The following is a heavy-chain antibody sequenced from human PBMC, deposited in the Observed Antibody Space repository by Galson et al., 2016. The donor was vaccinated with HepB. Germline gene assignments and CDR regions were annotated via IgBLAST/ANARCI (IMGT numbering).Heavy chain of an antibody. CDR2: IRGSGGNT. J-gene: IGHJ4*02. D-gene: IGHD3-3*01. Sequence: SLRLSCAASGFAISSTAMNWVRQAPGKGLEWVSVIRGSGGNTYYADSVMGRFTISRDNSKNTLYLQMNSLRAADTAVYYCARSPPWSGYFDSWGQGTLVTVSS. CDR1: GFAISSTA. CDR3: ARSPPWSGYFDS. V-gene: IGHV3-23*01.